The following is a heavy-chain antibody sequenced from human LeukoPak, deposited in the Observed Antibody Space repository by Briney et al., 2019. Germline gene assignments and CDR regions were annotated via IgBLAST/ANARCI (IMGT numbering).Heavy chain of an antibody. CDR2: ISSSGSTI. J-gene: IGHJ4*02. Sequence: GGSLRLSCAASGFTFSSYEMNWVRQAPGKGLEWVSYISSSGSTIYYADSVRGRFTISRDNAKNSLYLQMNSLRAEDTAVYYCASPSDYFDYWGQGTLVTVSS. CDR3: ASPSDYFDY. D-gene: IGHD2-2*01. V-gene: IGHV3-48*03. CDR1: GFTFSSYE.